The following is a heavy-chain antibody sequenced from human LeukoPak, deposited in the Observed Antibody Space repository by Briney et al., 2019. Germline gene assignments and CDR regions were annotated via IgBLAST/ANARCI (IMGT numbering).Heavy chain of an antibody. D-gene: IGHD3-10*01. J-gene: IGHJ4*02. V-gene: IGHV3-23*01. Sequence: QPGGSLRLSRAASGFTFSSYAMSWVRQAPGKGLEWVSAISGSGGSTYYADSVKGRFTISRDNSKNTLYLQMNSLRAEDTAVYYCAKCLGSGSRPFDYWGQGTLVTVSS. CDR2: ISGSGGST. CDR3: AKCLGSGSRPFDY. CDR1: GFTFSSYA.